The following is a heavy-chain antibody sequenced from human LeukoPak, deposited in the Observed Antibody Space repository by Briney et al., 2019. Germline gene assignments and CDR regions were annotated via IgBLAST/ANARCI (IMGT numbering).Heavy chain of an antibody. CDR2: IIPILGIA. Sequence: ASVKVSCEASGGTFSSYTISWVRQAPGQGLEWMGRIIPILGIANYAQKFQGRVTITADKSTSTAYMELSSLRSEDTAVYYCARGHYGSGINYYYYYGMDVWGQGTTVTVSS. CDR3: ARGHYGSGINYYYYYGMDV. V-gene: IGHV1-69*02. CDR1: GGTFSSYT. J-gene: IGHJ6*02. D-gene: IGHD3-10*01.